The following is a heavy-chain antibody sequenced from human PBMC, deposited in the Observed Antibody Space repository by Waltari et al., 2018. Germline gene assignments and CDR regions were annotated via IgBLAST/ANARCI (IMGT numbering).Heavy chain of an antibody. CDR2: ISYSGAT. Sequence: QLHLQESGPGLVKPSDTLSVTCTVSGGSITSNRNYWGWIRQPPGKGLEWTANISYSGATYNNPSLKSRVTISVDTSKNQFSLKLSSVTAADTAVYYCATYIGASIGTAAFDVWGQGTMVTVSS. CDR3: ATYIGASIGTAAFDV. CDR1: GGSITSNRNY. J-gene: IGHJ3*01. D-gene: IGHD3-16*01. V-gene: IGHV4-39*01.